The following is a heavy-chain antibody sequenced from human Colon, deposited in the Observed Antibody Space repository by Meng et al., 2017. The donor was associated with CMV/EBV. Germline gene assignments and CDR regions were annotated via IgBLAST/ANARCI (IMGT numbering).Heavy chain of an antibody. V-gene: IGHV3-53*01. CDR1: GFTVSSNY. J-gene: IGHJ4*02. CDR3: ARGRGGLGPFDY. D-gene: IGHD3-16*01. CDR2: IYSGGDT. Sequence: GESLKISCVVSGFTVSSNYINWIRQAPGRGLEWVSLIYSGGDTYYSDSVKGRFTISKDNSKNTVYLQMNGLRLEDTAVYYCARGRGGLGPFDYWGQGTLVTVSS.